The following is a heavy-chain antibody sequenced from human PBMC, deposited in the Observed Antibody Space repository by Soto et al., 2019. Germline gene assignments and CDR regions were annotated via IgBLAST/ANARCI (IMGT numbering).Heavy chain of an antibody. CDR3: AREVRAIAVAGIFDY. D-gene: IGHD6-19*01. J-gene: IGHJ4*02. V-gene: IGHV3-21*01. Sequence: GRSLRLSCAASGFTFSSYSMNWVRQAPGKGLEWVSSISSSGSYIYYADSVKGRFTISRDNAKNSLYLQMNSLRAEDTAVYYCAREVRAIAVAGIFDYWGQGTLVTVSS. CDR1: GFTFSSYS. CDR2: ISSSGSYI.